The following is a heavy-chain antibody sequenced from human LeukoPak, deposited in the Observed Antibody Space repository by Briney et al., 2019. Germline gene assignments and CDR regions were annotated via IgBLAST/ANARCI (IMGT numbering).Heavy chain of an antibody. Sequence: SETLSLTCTVSGGSISSYYWSWIRQPPAQGLERIGYIYYSWSTNYNPSLEGRVTISVDTSKNQFSLKLSSVTAADTAVYYGARQRSRLGELDYWGQGTLVTVSS. CDR3: ARQRSRLGELDY. D-gene: IGHD1-26*01. CDR2: IYYSWST. V-gene: IGHV4-59*08. CDR1: GGSISSYY. J-gene: IGHJ4*02.